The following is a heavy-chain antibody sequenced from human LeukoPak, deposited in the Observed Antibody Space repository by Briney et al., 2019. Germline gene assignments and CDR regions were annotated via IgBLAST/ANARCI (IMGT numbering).Heavy chain of an antibody. CDR2: IYYSGST. V-gene: IGHV4-59*08. CDR3: ARVGGTYCSGGSCYSYYYGMDV. CDR1: GGSISSYY. D-gene: IGHD2-15*01. J-gene: IGHJ6*02. Sequence: SETLSLTCIVSGGSISSYYWSWIRQPPGKGLEWIGYIYYSGSTYYNPSLKSRVTISVDTSKNQFFLKLSSVTAADTAVYYCARVGGTYCSGGSCYSYYYGMDVWGQGTTVTVSS.